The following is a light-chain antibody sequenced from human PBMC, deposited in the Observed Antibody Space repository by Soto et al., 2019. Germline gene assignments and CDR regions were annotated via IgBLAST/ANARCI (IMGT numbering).Light chain of an antibody. V-gene: IGKV3-15*01. CDR1: QNIGST. Sequence: EIVMTQSPATLSVSPGESATLSCRASQNIGSTLAWYQQKPGQAPRLLFYGASTRATGVPARFSGSGSGTEFTLTISSLQSEDFAVYYCQQFHNWPPLTFGGGTKVEI. J-gene: IGKJ4*01. CDR2: GAS. CDR3: QQFHNWPPLT.